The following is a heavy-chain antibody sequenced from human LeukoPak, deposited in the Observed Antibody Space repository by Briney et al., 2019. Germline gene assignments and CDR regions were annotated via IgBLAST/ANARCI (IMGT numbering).Heavy chain of an antibody. J-gene: IGHJ4*02. CDR3: ARQSIVVVPAAAIIDY. CDR1: GGSISSSSYY. D-gene: IGHD2-2*01. CDR2: IYYSGST. V-gene: IGHV4-39*01. Sequence: SETLSLTCTVSGGSISSSSYYWGWIRQPSGKGLEWIGSIYYSGSTYYNPSLKSRVTISVDTSKNQFSLKLSSVTAADTAVYYCARQSIVVVPAAAIIDYWGQGTLVTVSS.